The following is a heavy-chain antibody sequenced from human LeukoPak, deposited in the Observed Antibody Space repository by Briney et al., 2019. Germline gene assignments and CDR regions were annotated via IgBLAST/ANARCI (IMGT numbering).Heavy chain of an antibody. J-gene: IGHJ3*02. CDR2: IDHSGST. CDR1: GGSISSYY. V-gene: IGHV4-34*01. D-gene: IGHD6-19*01. Sequence: SETLSLTCTVSGGSISSYYWSWIRQPPGKGLEWIGEIDHSGSTNYNPSLKSRVTISVDTSKNQFSLKLSSVTAADTAVYYCARAVAGDDAFDIWGQGTMVTVSS. CDR3: ARAVAGDDAFDI.